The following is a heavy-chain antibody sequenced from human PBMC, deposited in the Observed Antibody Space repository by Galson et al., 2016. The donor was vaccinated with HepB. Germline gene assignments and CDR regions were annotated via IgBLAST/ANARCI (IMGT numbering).Heavy chain of an antibody. D-gene: IGHD2-21*02. CDR1: GFTFSSYA. CDR3: AKVDRYCGGDCSPSYFDS. CDR2: ISGSGVST. V-gene: IGHV3-23*01. J-gene: IGHJ4*02. Sequence: SLRLSCAASGFTFSSYAMSWVRQAPGKGLEWVSGISGSGVSTYYADSVKGRFTISRDNSKNTPYLQMNSLSAEDTAVYYCAKVDRYCGGDCSPSYFDSWGQGTLVTVSS.